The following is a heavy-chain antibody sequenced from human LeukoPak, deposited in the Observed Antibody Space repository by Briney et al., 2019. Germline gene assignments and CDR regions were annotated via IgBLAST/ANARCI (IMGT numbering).Heavy chain of an antibody. CDR3: ARDGGPPGFDY. D-gene: IGHD3-16*01. CDR1: GGSISSYY. Sequence: PSETLSLTCTVSGGSISSYYWSWIRQPPGKGLEWIGYIYYSESTNYNPSLKSRVTISVDTSKNQFSLKLSSVTAADTAVYYCARDGGPPGFDYWGQGTLVTVSS. V-gene: IGHV4-59*01. CDR2: IYYSEST. J-gene: IGHJ4*02.